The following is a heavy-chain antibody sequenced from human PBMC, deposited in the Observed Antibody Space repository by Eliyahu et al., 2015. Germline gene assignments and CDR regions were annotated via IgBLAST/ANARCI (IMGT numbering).Heavy chain of an antibody. CDR1: GYTFTSYY. CDR3: ARGLYYDY. J-gene: IGHJ4*02. CDR2: INPSDGST. V-gene: IGHV1-46*01. D-gene: IGHD4-11*01. Sequence: QVQLVQSGAXVKKPGASVKVXCXASGYTFTSYYMNWVRQAPGQGLELMGVINPSDGSTTYAQKFQGRVTMTRDTSTSTVHMELSSLRLEDTAVYFCARGLYYDYWGQGTLVTVSS.